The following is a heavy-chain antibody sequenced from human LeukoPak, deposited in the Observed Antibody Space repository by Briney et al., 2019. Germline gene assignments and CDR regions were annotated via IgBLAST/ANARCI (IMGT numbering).Heavy chain of an antibody. V-gene: IGHV1-2*02. CDR1: GYTFTGYY. CDR2: INPNSGGT. J-gene: IGHJ6*03. Sequence: ASVKVSCKASGYTFTGYYMHWVRQAPGQGLEWMGWINPNSGGTNYAQKFQGRVTMTRDTSISTAYMELSRLRSDDTAVYYCARVMVRGVMLYYMDVWGKGTTVPISS. D-gene: IGHD3-10*01. CDR3: ARVMVRGVMLYYMDV.